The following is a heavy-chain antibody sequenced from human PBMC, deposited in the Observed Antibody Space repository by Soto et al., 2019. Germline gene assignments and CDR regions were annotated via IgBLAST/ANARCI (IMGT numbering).Heavy chain of an antibody. D-gene: IGHD3-22*01. Sequence: QVQLVQSGAEVKKPGASVKVSCKASGYTFTSYGINWVRQAPGQGLEWMGWISGYDGNTNYAQKLQGRVTMTRNTSISTAYMELSSLRSEDTAVYYCARGRYYDSSGYYQHYYYYYGMDVWGQGTTVTVSS. CDR3: ARGRYYDSSGYYQHYYYYYGMDV. CDR1: GYTFTSYG. CDR2: ISGYDGNT. V-gene: IGHV1-18*04. J-gene: IGHJ6*02.